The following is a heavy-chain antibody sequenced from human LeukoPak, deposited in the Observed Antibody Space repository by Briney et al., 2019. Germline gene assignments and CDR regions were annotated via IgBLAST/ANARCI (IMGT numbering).Heavy chain of an antibody. D-gene: IGHD2-2*02. Sequence: GASVKVSCKASGYTFTGYYMHWVRQAPGQGLEWMGWINPNSGGTNYAQKFQGRVTMTRDTSISTAYMELSRLRSDDTAVYYCARSGGRIVVVPAAILYWGQGTLVTVSS. V-gene: IGHV1-2*02. CDR1: GYTFTGYY. CDR3: ARSGGRIVVVPAAILY. J-gene: IGHJ4*02. CDR2: INPNSGGT.